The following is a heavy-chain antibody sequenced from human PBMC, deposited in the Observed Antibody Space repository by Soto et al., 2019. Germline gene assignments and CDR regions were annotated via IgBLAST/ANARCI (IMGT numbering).Heavy chain of an antibody. D-gene: IGHD2-8*02. V-gene: IGHV4-59*01. J-gene: IGHJ5*02. CDR2: SNYSGRS. CDR3: ARSYCADSVSCNWFDP. CDR1: GDSSSTYY. Sequence: QVQLQESCPGLVKSSETLSLTCSVSGDSSSTYYWGWIRQPPGKGLEWIGYSNYSGRSNHNPSLRSRLSISVDASKNQVSLKLTSLTAADTAVYYWARSYCADSVSCNWFDPWGQGTLVGVSS.